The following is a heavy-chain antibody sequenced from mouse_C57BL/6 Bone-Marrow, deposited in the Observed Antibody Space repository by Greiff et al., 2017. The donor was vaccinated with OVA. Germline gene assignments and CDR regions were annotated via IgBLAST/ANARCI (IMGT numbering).Heavy chain of an antibody. CDR1: GYSFTSYY. J-gene: IGHJ3*01. CDR3: ARRYYSGSCGFAY. V-gene: IGHV1-66*01. CDR2: IYPGSGNT. Sequence: QVQLQQSGPELVKPGASVKISCKASGYSFTSYYIHWVKQRPGQGLEWIGWIYPGSGNTKYNEKFKGKATLTADTSSSTAYMQLSSLTSEDASVYYCARRYYSGSCGFAYWGQGTLVTVSA. D-gene: IGHD1-3*01.